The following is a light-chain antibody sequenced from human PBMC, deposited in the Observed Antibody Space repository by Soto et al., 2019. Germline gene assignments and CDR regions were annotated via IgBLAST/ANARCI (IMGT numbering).Light chain of an antibody. CDR2: GAS. CDR1: QSVSSSY. J-gene: IGKJ1*01. Sequence: EIVLTQSPGTLSLSPGERATLSCRASQSVSSSYLAWYQQKPGQAPRLLIYGASSRATGIPDRFSGSGSGTDFTLTISRLETEDCAVYYCQQYGSSPRTFGQGTKVESK. CDR3: QQYGSSPRT. V-gene: IGKV3-20*01.